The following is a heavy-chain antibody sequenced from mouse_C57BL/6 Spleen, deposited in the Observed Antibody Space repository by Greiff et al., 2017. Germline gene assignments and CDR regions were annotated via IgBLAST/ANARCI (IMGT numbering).Heavy chain of an antibody. V-gene: IGHV1-82*01. J-gene: IGHJ3*01. D-gene: IGHD3-2*02. CDR3: APAQATFFAY. CDR2: IYPGDGDT. Sequence: QVQLQQSGPELVKPGASVKISCKASGYAFSSSWMNWVKQRPGKGLEWIGRIYPGDGDTNYNGKFKGKATLTADKSSSTAYMQLSSLTSEDSAVYFCAPAQATFFAYWGQGTLVTVSA. CDR1: GYAFSSSW.